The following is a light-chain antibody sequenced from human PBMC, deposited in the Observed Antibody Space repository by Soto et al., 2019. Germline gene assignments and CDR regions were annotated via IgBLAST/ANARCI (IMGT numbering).Light chain of an antibody. CDR2: EVS. CDR1: SSDVGGYNY. CDR3: NSYARSNNV. J-gene: IGLJ1*01. Sequence: QSVLTQPPSASGSPGQSVTISCTGTSSDVGGYNYVSWYQQHPGKAPKLMIYEVSQRPSGVPDRFSGSKSGNTASLTVSGLQAEDEADYYCNSYARSNNVFRTGAKV. V-gene: IGLV2-8*01.